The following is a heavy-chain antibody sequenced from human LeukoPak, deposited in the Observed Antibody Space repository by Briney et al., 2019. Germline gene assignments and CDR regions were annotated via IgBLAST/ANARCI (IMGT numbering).Heavy chain of an antibody. CDR1: GFTFSSYE. D-gene: IGHD1-26*01. J-gene: IGHJ4*02. CDR3: AKARDIVGATSDY. CDR2: ISSSGSTI. V-gene: IGHV3-48*03. Sequence: PGGSLRLSCAASGFTFSSYEMNWVRQAPGKGLEWVSYISSSGSTIYYADSVKGRFTISRDNAKNSLYLQMNSLRAEDTAVYYCAKARDIVGATSDYWGQGTLVTVSS.